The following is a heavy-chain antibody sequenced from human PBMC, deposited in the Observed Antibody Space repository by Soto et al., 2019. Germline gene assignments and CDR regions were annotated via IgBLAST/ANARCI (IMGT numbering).Heavy chain of an antibody. CDR2: IIPIFGTA. D-gene: IGHD2-21*01. J-gene: IGHJ4*02. Sequence: SVKVSCKASGGTFSSYAISWVRQAPGQGLEWMGGIIPIFGTANYAQKFQGRVTITADKSTSTAYMELSSLRSEDTAVYYCARVVIKKAMGAKECFDYWGQGTMGTVSS. V-gene: IGHV1-69*06. CDR3: ARVVIKKAMGAKECFDY. CDR1: GGTFSSYA.